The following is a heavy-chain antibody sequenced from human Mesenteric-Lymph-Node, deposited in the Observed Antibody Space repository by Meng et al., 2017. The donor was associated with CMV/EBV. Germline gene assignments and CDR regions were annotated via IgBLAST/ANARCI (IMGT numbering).Heavy chain of an antibody. CDR3: TQGGQVSHNYGMDV. V-gene: IGHV3-49*04. Sequence: SLRLSCTASGFTFGDHAMSCVRQAPGKGLGWVGFFRSKAYGGTTEYSTSVKRRCTISRDDSKSIAYLQMNSLRPEDTAVYYCTQGGQVSHNYGMDVWGQGTTVTVSS. D-gene: IGHD1-26*01. CDR2: FRSKAYGGTT. CDR1: GFTFGDHA. J-gene: IGHJ6*02.